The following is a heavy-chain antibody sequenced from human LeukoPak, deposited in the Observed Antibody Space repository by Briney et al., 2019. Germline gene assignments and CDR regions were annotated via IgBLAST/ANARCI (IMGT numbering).Heavy chain of an antibody. Sequence: GGSLRLSCAASGFTFSSYAMHWVRQAPGKGLEWVAVISYEGSNKYYADAVKGRFTISRDNSKNTLYLQMNSLRAEDTAVYYCARGSRDYYDSVPMDYWGQGTLVTVSS. CDR3: ARGSRDYYDSVPMDY. CDR2: ISYEGSNK. V-gene: IGHV3-30-3*01. J-gene: IGHJ4*02. CDR1: GFTFSSYA. D-gene: IGHD3-22*01.